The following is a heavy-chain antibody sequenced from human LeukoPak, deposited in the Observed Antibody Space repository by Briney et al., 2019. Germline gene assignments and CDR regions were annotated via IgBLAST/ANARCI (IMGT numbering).Heavy chain of an antibody. J-gene: IGHJ1*01. V-gene: IGHV3-7*01. Sequence: PGGSLRLSCAASGFTFSSYWMSWVRQAPGKGLEWVANIKQDGSEKYYVDSVKGRFTISRDNAKNSLYLQMSSLRAEDTAVYFCARPTTYSYDRGGYYYKYFQHWGQGTLVTVSS. CDR1: GFTFSSYW. CDR2: IKQDGSEK. D-gene: IGHD3-22*01. CDR3: ARPTTYSYDRGGYYYKYFQH.